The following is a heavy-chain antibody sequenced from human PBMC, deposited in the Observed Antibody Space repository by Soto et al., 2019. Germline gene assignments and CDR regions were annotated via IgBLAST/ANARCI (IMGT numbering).Heavy chain of an antibody. CDR2: IIPIFGTA. J-gene: IGHJ5*02. CDR1: GGTFSSYA. D-gene: IGHD2-2*01. Sequence: QMQLVQSGAEVKKPGSSVKVSCKASGGTFSSYAISWVRQAPGQGLEWMGGIIPIFGTANYAQKFQGRVTITADKSTSTAYMELSSLRSEDTALYYCARGCLALVYCSSTSCYGGCAWGQGTLVTVSS. V-gene: IGHV1-69*06. CDR3: ARGCLALVYCSSTSCYGGCA.